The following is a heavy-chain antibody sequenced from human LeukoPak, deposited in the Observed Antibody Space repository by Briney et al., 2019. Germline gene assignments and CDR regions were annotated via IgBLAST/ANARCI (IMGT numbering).Heavy chain of an antibody. J-gene: IGHJ5*02. CDR1: GGSISSYY. CDR3: ARGQWLAWFDP. Sequence: KPSETLSLTCTVSGGSISSYYWSWIRQPPGKGLEWIGYIYYSGSTNYNPSLKSRVTISVDTSKNQFSLKLSSVTAADTAVYYCARGQWLAWFDPWGQGTLVTVSS. CDR2: IYYSGST. V-gene: IGHV4-59*01. D-gene: IGHD6-19*01.